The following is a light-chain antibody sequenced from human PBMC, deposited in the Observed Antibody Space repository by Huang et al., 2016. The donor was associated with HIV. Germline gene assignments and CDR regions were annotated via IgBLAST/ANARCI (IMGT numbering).Light chain of an antibody. Sequence: EIVLTQSPATLSLSPGERATLSCRASQSVSTYLAWDQKTPGQPPRLLIYDASNRATGSPARFSGSGSGTDFTLTISSLEPEDFAVYYCQQRSNWPGITFGPGTKVDIK. CDR2: DAS. CDR3: QQRSNWPGIT. V-gene: IGKV3-11*01. J-gene: IGKJ3*01. CDR1: QSVSTY.